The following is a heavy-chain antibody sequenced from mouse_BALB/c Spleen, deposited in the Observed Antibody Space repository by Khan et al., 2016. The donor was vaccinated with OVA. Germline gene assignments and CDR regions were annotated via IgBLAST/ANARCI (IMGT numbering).Heavy chain of an antibody. Sequence: QVQLQQSGPGLVVPSQSLSITCTISGFSLTNYGVHWVRQPPGKGLEWLGVIWTDGSTTYNSALKSRLTITKDNSKSQVFLKMNSLQTDDTAIYFCARQPYYHYNVMDYWGQGTSVTVSS. CDR1: GFSLTNYG. D-gene: IGHD2-4*01. CDR2: IWTDGST. J-gene: IGHJ4*01. V-gene: IGHV2-6-1*01. CDR3: ARQPYYHYNVMDY.